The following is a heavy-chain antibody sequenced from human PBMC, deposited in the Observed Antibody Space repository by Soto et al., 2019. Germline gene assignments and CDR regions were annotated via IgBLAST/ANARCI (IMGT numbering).Heavy chain of an antibody. D-gene: IGHD4-17*01. CDR3: TTPVQRGDYGFLSYYYYGMDV. CDR2: IKSKTDGGTT. V-gene: IGHV3-15*07. J-gene: IGHJ6*02. CDR1: GFTFSNAW. Sequence: GGSLRLSCAASGFTFSNAWMNWVRQAPGKGLEWVGRIKSKTDGGTTDYAAPVKGRFTISRDDSKNTLYLQMNSLKTEDTAVYYCTTPVQRGDYGFLSYYYYGMDVWGQGTTVTVSS.